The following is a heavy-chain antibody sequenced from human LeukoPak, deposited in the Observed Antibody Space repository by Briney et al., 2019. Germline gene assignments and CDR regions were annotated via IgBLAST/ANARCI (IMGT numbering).Heavy chain of an antibody. Sequence: GGSLRLSCAASGFTFSSYAMSWVRQAPGKGLEWVSAISGSGGSTYYADSVKGRFTISRDNSKNTLYLQMNSLRAEDTAVYYCAKDDEYSSSSEEGRDYWGQGTLVTVSS. CDR1: GFTFSSYA. V-gene: IGHV3-23*01. D-gene: IGHD6-6*01. J-gene: IGHJ4*02. CDR3: AKDDEYSSSSEEGRDY. CDR2: ISGSGGST.